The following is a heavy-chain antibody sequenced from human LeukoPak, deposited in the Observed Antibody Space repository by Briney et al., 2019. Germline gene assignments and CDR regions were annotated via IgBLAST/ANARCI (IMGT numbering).Heavy chain of an antibody. D-gene: IGHD6-6*01. CDR3: AKGGYSSFDTPLNWFDP. J-gene: IGHJ5*02. CDR1: GFTFSSYA. CDR2: ISGSGGST. Sequence: GASLRLSCAASGFTFSSYAMTWVRQAPGKGLEWVSAISGSGGSTYYADSVKGRFTISRDNSKNTLYLQMNSLRAEDTAVYYCAKGGYSSFDTPLNWFDPWGQGTLVTVPS. V-gene: IGHV3-23*01.